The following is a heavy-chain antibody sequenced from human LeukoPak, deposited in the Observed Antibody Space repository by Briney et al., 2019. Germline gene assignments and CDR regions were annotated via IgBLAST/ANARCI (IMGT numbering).Heavy chain of an antibody. CDR2: ISTSGTYM. V-gene: IGHV3-21*01. CDR1: GFTFSDSN. J-gene: IGHJ4*02. D-gene: IGHD2-21*01. CDR3: ARGWGGLDC. Sequence: GGSLRLSCAASGFTFSDSNMGWVRQAPGEGLEWVSSISTSGTYMYYADSVKGQFTISRDNAKNSLYLQMNSLRAEDTAVYYCARGWGGLDCRGQGTLVTVSS.